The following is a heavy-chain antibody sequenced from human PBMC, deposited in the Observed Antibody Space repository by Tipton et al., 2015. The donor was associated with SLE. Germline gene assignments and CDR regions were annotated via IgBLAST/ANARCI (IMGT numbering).Heavy chain of an antibody. D-gene: IGHD2-15*01. V-gene: IGHV3-21*03. J-gene: IGHJ3*02. CDR2: ISSSSSYI. Sequence: SLRLSCAASGFTFSSYSMNWVRQAPGKRLEWVSSISSSSSYIYYADSVKGRFTISRDNAKNSLYLQMNSLRAEDTAVYYCARDGCSGGSCPGAFDIWGQGTMVTVSS. CDR3: ARDGCSGGSCPGAFDI. CDR1: GFTFSSYS.